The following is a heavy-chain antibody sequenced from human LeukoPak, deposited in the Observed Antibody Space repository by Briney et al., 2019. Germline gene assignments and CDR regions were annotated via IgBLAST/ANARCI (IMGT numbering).Heavy chain of an antibody. Sequence: GGSLRLSCAASGITFSSYGMHWVRQAPGKGLEWVAVISYDGSNKYYADSVKGRFTISRDNSKNTLYLQMNSLRAEDTAVYYCAKQSSGWYSPYWYFDLWGRGTLVTVSS. D-gene: IGHD6-19*01. V-gene: IGHV3-30*18. CDR2: ISYDGSNK. CDR1: GITFSSYG. CDR3: AKQSSGWYSPYWYFDL. J-gene: IGHJ2*01.